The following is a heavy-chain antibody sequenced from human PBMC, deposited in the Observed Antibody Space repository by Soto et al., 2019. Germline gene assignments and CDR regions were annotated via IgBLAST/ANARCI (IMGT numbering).Heavy chain of an antibody. V-gene: IGHV1-3*01. D-gene: IGHD3-3*01. J-gene: IGHJ4*02. CDR1: GYTFTRYP. Sequence: ASVKVSCKASGYTFTRYPIHWVRLAPGQRLEWMGWISAGNGDTTYSQKFQGRVTSTSDTSASTAYMELSSLHSEDTALYYCARDGAIFSSPSRGHFDYWGQATPVTRSS. CDR3: ARDGAIFSSPSRGHFDY. CDR2: ISAGNGDT.